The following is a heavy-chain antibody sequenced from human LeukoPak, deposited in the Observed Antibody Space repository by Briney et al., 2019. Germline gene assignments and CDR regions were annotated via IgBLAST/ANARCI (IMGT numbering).Heavy chain of an antibody. Sequence: GGSLRLSCAASGFTFSNSWMNWVRQAPGKGREWVANIKRDGSEKYYVDSVKGRFTISRDNAKNSLYLQMNSLRAEDTAVYYCARGFPIDYWGQGTLVTVSS. CDR3: ARGFPIDY. CDR1: GFTFSNSW. CDR2: IKRDGSEK. V-gene: IGHV3-7*04. J-gene: IGHJ4*02.